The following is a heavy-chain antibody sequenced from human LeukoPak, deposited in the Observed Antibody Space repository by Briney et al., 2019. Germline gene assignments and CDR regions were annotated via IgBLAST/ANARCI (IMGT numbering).Heavy chain of an antibody. V-gene: IGHV3-23*01. J-gene: IGHJ4*02. D-gene: IGHD4-23*01. Sequence: GGSLRLSCTASGFTFSDSAMTWVRQAPGKGLEWISTIRDNGVGTYYADSVKGRFTISRDNSKNTLYLQMNSLRAEDTAVYYCAKDPRLYYGGNVGDYWGQGTLVTVSS. CDR2: IRDNGVGT. CDR3: AKDPRLYYGGNVGDY. CDR1: GFTFSDSA.